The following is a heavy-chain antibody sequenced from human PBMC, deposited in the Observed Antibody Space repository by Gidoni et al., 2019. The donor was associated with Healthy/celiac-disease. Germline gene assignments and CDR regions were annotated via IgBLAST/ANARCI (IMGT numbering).Heavy chain of an antibody. CDR1: GGSFSGYY. J-gene: IGHJ6*02. CDR3: ARCASGYCSSTSCHYYYYYYGMDV. D-gene: IGHD2-2*01. V-gene: IGHV4-34*01. Sequence: QVQLQQWGAGLLKPSETLSLTCAVYGGSFSGYYWSWIRQPPGKGLEWIGEINHSGSTNYNPSLKSRVTISVDTSKNQFSLKLSSVTAADTAVYYCARCASGYCSSTSCHYYYYYYGMDVWGQGTTVTVSS. CDR2: INHSGST.